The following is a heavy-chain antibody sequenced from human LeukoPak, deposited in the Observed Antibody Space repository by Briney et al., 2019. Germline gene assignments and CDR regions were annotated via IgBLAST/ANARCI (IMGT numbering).Heavy chain of an antibody. Sequence: SETMSFTCTVSGGSISNSSYYWGWIRQPPGKGLEWIGSIYYSGSTYYNPSLKSRVTISLDTSKNQFSLKLSSVTAADTAVYYCARQDIVVVPAAIIGGFWFDPWGQGTLVTVSS. CDR3: ARQDIVVVPAAIIGGFWFDP. D-gene: IGHD2-2*02. V-gene: IGHV4-39*01. J-gene: IGHJ5*02. CDR2: IYYSGST. CDR1: GGSISNSSYY.